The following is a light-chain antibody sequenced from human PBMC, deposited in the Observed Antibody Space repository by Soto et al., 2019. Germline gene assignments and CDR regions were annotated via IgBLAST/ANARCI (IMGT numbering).Light chain of an antibody. J-gene: IGLJ3*02. CDR1: RSNIGAGYD. CDR3: QSYDSSLSGWV. CDR2: GNS. Sequence: QSVLTQPPSVSGAPGQRVTIYCTGSRSNIGAGYDVHWYQQLPGTAPKLLIYGNSNRPSGVPDRFSGSKSGTSASLAITGLQAEDEADYYCQSYDSSLSGWVFGGGTQLTVL. V-gene: IGLV1-40*01.